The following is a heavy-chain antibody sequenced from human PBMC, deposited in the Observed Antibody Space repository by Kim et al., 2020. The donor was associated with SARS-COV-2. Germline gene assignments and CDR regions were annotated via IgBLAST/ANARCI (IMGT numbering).Heavy chain of an antibody. Sequence: QGRVTMTRDTSTSTVYMELSSLRSEDTAVYYCARDRSNYDILTGSTLFDYWGQGTLVTVSS. CDR3: ARDRSNYDILTGSTLFDY. V-gene: IGHV1-46*01. J-gene: IGHJ4*02. D-gene: IGHD3-9*01.